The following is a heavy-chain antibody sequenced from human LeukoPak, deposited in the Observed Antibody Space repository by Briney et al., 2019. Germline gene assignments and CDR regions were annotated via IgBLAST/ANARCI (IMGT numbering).Heavy chain of an antibody. Sequence: GSLRLSCAASGFTFSSYSMNWIRQPPGKGLEWIGEINHSGSTNYNPSLKSRVTISVDTSKNQFSLKLSSVTAADTAVYYCARGIPRGSGRIGPFDPWGQGTLVTVSS. CDR1: GFTFSSYS. V-gene: IGHV4-34*01. D-gene: IGHD6-19*01. CDR3: ARGIPRGSGRIGPFDP. CDR2: INHSGST. J-gene: IGHJ5*02.